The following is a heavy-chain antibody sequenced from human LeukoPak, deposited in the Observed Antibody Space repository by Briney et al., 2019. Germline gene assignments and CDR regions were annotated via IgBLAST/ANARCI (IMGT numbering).Heavy chain of an antibody. CDR1: GFTFSSYA. J-gene: IGHJ6*02. D-gene: IGHD6-13*01. CDR2: ISWNSGSI. V-gene: IGHV3-9*01. Sequence: GGSLRLSCAASGFTFSSYAMHWVRQAPGKGLEWVSGISWNSGSIGYADSVKGRFTISRDNAKNSLYLQMNSLRAEDTALYYCAKAARYSSSWYYYYGMDVWGQGTTVTVSS. CDR3: AKAARYSSSWYYYYGMDV.